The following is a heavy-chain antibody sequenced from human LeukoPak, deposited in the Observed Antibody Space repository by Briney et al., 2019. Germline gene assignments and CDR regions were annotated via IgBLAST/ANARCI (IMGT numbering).Heavy chain of an antibody. CDR2: ISAYNGNT. D-gene: IGHD1-26*01. CDR1: GYTFTSYG. V-gene: IGHV1-18*01. J-gene: IGHJ4*02. Sequence: GASVKVSCKASGYTFTSYGISWVRQAPGQGLEWMGWISAYNGNTNYAQKLQGRVTMTTDTSTSTAYMELRSLRSDDTAVYYCAAELYSGTYGRCCSFAFWGQGTQVTVS. CDR3: AAELYSGTYGRCCSFAF.